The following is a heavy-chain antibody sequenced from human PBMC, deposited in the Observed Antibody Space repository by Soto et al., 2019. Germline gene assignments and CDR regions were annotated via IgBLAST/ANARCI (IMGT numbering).Heavy chain of an antibody. V-gene: IGHV4-59*08. D-gene: IGHD4-17*01. CDR3: ARRYGRAFDI. CDR2: IFYSGST. J-gene: IGHJ3*02. Sequence: QVQLQESGPGLVKPSETLSLTCTVSGGSISSYYWSWIRQPPGKGLEWIGYIFYSGSTNYNPSLKSRVTISVDTSKNQFSVKLSSVTAADTAVYYWARRYGRAFDIWGQGTMVTVSS. CDR1: GGSISSYY.